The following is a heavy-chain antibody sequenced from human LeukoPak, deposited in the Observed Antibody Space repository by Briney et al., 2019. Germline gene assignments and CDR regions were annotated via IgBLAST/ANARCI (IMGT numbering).Heavy chain of an antibody. CDR3: ARDRGRAELVGHREFDY. V-gene: IGHV3-30*04. D-gene: IGHD6-6*01. Sequence: GGSLRLSCAASGFTFSSYAMHWVRQAPGKGLEWVAVISYDGSNKYYADSVKGRFTISRDNSKNTLYLQMNSLRAEDTAVYYCARDRGRAELVGHREFDYWGQGTLVTVSS. CDR2: ISYDGSNK. J-gene: IGHJ4*02. CDR1: GFTFSSYA.